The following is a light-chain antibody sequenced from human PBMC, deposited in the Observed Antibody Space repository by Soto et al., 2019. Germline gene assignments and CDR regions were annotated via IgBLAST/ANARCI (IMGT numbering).Light chain of an antibody. J-gene: IGKJ1*01. CDR2: KIS. CDR3: MQGTLWPWT. Sequence: DIVLTQSPLSLPVTLGQPASLSCRSSESLLHSGGNTYFNWYQRRPGQPPRRLIYKISYRDSGVPDRFSGSGSGTYFTLKISRVEAEDVGFYYCMQGTLWPWTFGQGTK. CDR1: ESLLHSGGNTY. V-gene: IGKV2-30*02.